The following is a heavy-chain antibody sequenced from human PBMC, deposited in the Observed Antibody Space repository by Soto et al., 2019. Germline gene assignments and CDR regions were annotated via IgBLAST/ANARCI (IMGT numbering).Heavy chain of an antibody. Sequence: ASVKVSCKASGYTFTTYDINWMRQATGQGLEWLGWMNPNNGDTGYAQKFQDRVTMTRDTSMNTAYMELSSLSNEDTAVYYCARNRRLTGDFDYWGLGTQVTVSS. CDR1: GYTFTTYD. CDR2: MNPNNGDT. D-gene: IGHD7-27*01. J-gene: IGHJ4*02. V-gene: IGHV1-8*01. CDR3: ARNRRLTGDFDY.